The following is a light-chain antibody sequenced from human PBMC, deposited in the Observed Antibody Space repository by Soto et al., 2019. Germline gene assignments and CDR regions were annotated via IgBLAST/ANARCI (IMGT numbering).Light chain of an antibody. CDR3: NSYTSSSTCV. Sequence: QSVLTQPPSVSGAPGQRVTISCTGRSSNIGAGYDVHWYQQVPGTAPKLLIYGNSNRPSGVPDRFSGSKSGTSASLAITGLQAEDEADYYCNSYTSSSTCVFGAGTKVTVL. CDR2: GNS. J-gene: IGLJ1*01. CDR1: SSNIGAGYD. V-gene: IGLV1-40*01.